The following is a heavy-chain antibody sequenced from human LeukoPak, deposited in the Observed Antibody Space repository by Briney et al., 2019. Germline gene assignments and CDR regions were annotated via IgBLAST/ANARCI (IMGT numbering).Heavy chain of an antibody. CDR3: AREGGYSYGCIDN. CDR1: GFTFSSYS. D-gene: IGHD5-18*01. CDR2: ISSSSSYI. J-gene: IGHJ4*02. Sequence: GGSLRLSCAASGFTFSSYSMNWARQAPGKGLEWVSSISSSSSYIYYADSVKGRFTVSRDNAKNSLYLQMNSLRAEDTAVYYCAREGGYSYGCIDNWGQGTLVTVSS. V-gene: IGHV3-21*01.